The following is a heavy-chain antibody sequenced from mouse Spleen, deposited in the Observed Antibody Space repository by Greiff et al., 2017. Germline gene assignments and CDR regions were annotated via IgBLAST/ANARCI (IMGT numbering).Heavy chain of an antibody. V-gene: IGHV1-22*01. CDR2: INPNNGGT. CDR3: APIYYYGPLGGYFDY. D-gene: IGHD1-1*01. CDR1: GYTFTDYN. Sequence: EVQLVESGPELVKPGASVKMSCKASGYTFTDYNMHWVKQSHGKSLEWIGYINPNNGGTSYNQKFKGKATLTVNKSSSTAYMELRSLTSEDSAVYYCAPIYYYGPLGGYFDYWGQGTTLTVSS. J-gene: IGHJ2*01.